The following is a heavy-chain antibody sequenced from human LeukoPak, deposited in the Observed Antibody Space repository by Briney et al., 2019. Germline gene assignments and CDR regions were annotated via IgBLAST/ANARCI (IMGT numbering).Heavy chain of an antibody. V-gene: IGHV3-48*03. D-gene: IGHD1-26*01. J-gene: IGHJ4*02. CDR3: ARSSGIIDHFDY. Sequence: QAGGSLRLSCAASGFTFSSYEMNWVRQAPGKGLEWVSYISSSGSTIYYADSVKGRFTISRDNAKNSLYLQMNSLRAEDTAVYYWARSSGIIDHFDYWGQGTLVTVSS. CDR1: GFTFSSYE. CDR2: ISSSGSTI.